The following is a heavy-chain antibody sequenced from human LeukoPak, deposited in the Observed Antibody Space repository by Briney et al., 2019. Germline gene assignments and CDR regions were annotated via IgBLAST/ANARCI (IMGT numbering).Heavy chain of an antibody. CDR3: AKDRLYGSGSVDY. CDR2: ISSSSSTI. V-gene: IGHV3-48*01. Sequence: GGSLRLSCAASGFTFSSFSMNWVRQAPGKGLEWVSYISSSSSTIYYADSVKGRFTISRDNSKNTLYLQMNSLRAEDTAVYYCAKDRLYGSGSVDYWGQGTLVTVSS. D-gene: IGHD3-10*01. CDR1: GFTFSSFS. J-gene: IGHJ4*02.